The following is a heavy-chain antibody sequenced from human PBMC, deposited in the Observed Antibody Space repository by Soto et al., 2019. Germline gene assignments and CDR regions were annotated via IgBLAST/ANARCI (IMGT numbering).Heavy chain of an antibody. V-gene: IGHV4-34*01. Sequence: SETLSLTCAVYGGSFSGYYWSWIRQPPGKGLEWIGEINHSGSTNYNPSLKSRVTISVDTSKNQFSLKLSSVTAADTAVYYCARGSGERITIFGVVLTFDYWGQGTLVTVSS. CDR2: INHSGST. D-gene: IGHD3-3*01. J-gene: IGHJ4*02. CDR3: ARGSGERITIFGVVLTFDY. CDR1: GGSFSGYY.